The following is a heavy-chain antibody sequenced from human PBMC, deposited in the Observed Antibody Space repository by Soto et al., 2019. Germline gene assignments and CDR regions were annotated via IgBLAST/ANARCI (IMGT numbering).Heavy chain of an antibody. V-gene: IGHV4-61*01. CDR3: ARAGGSGGG. J-gene: IGHJ4*02. Sequence: QVQLQESGPGLVKPSETLSLTCTVSGGSVSSGSYYWSWIRQPPGKGLEWIGYIYYSGSTNYNPSPKSRVTISVDTSKNQFSLKLSSVTAADTAVYYCARAGGSGGGWGQGTLVTVSS. CDR1: GGSVSSGSYY. D-gene: IGHD6-19*01. CDR2: IYYSGST.